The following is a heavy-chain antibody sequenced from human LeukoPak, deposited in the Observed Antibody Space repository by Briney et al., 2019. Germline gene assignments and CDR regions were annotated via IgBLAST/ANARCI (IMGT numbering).Heavy chain of an antibody. V-gene: IGHV4-4*07. J-gene: IGHJ4*02. CDR3: ARVRRVGATPFDY. CDR2: IYTSGST. D-gene: IGHD1-26*01. Sequence: SETLSLTCTVSGGSISSYYWSWIRQPAGKGLEWIGRIYTSGSTNYNPSLKSRVTISMDTSKNEFSLKLTSVTAADTAVYYCARVRRVGATPFDYWGQGTLVTVSS. CDR1: GGSISSYY.